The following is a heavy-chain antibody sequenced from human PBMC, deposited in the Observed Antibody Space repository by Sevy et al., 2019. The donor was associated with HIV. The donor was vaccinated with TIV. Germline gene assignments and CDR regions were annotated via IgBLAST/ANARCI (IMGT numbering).Heavy chain of an antibody. D-gene: IGHD2-8*01. J-gene: IGHJ4*02. CDR1: GFTFSSYS. CDR3: ARDVCTNGVCYYFDY. V-gene: IGHV3-21*01. Sequence: GGSLRLSCAASGFTFSSYSMNWVRQAPGKGLEWVSSISSSSSYIYYADSVKGRFTISRENAKNSLYLQMNSLRAEDTAVYYCARDVCTNGVCYYFDYWGQGTLVTVSS. CDR2: ISSSSSYI.